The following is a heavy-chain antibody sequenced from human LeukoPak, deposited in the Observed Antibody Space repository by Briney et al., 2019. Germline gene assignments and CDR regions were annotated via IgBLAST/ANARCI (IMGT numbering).Heavy chain of an antibody. J-gene: IGHJ4*02. D-gene: IGHD5-18*01. Sequence: SETLSLTCTVSGGSISSDSWSWIRQPPGKGLEWIGYIYNSGSGSINYNPSLKSRVTISEDTSKDQFSLNLSFVTAADTAVYYCARAYSYGYFDYWGQGTLVTVSS. CDR3: ARAYSYGYFDY. CDR2: IYNSGSGSI. CDR1: GGSISSDS. V-gene: IGHV4-59*01.